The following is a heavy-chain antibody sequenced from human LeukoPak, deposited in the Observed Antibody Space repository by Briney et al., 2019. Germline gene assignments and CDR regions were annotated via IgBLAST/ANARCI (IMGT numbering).Heavy chain of an antibody. CDR3: ARAPSEVGGYYPEYFRH. Sequence: GASRRLSCEAAGFTFSRDWMRWGRQAPGKGVWWVSRSRSDGKTNYADSVKGRFTISRDNSKNTVSLQMDSLRAEDTGVYYCARAPSEVGGYYPEYFRHWGQGTLVTVSS. J-gene: IGHJ1*01. D-gene: IGHD3-22*01. V-gene: IGHV3-74*01. CDR1: GFTFSRDW. CDR2: SRSDGKT.